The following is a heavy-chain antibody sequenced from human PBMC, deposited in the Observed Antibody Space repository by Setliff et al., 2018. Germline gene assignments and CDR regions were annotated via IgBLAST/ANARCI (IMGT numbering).Heavy chain of an antibody. Sequence: PSETLSLTCTVSGGSISSGSYYWSWIRQPAGKGLEWIGHIYSSGSTNYNPSLKSRVTISVDRSKNQFSLKLSSVIAADTAVYYCARALGYCSRTSCYADAFDIWGQGTMVTVSS. J-gene: IGHJ3*02. CDR3: ARALGYCSRTSCYADAFDI. CDR2: IYSSGST. D-gene: IGHD2-2*01. V-gene: IGHV4-61*09. CDR1: GGSISSGSYY.